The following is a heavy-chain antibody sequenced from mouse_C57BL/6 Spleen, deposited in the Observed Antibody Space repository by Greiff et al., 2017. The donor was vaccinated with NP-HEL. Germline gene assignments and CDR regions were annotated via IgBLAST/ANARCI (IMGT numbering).Heavy chain of an antibody. D-gene: IGHD2-2*01. J-gene: IGHJ4*01. CDR3: ARYGYDVSLYAMDY. CDR1: GYTFTSYW. CDR2: IDPSDSYT. V-gene: IGHV1-50*01. Sequence: QVQLQQPGAELVKPGASVKLSCKASGYTFTSYWMQWVKQRPGQGLEWIGEIDPSDSYTNYNQKFKGKATLTVDTSSSTAYMQLSSLTSEDSAVYYCARYGYDVSLYAMDYWGQGTSVTVSS.